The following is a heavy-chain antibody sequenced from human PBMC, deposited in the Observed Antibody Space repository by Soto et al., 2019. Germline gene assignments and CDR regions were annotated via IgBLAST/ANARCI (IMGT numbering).Heavy chain of an antibody. CDR1: GYTFTGYY. D-gene: IGHD7-27*01. CDR2: INPNSGGT. V-gene: IGHV1-2*04. Sequence: ASVKVSCKASGYTFTGYYMHWVRQAPGQGLEWMGWINPNSGGTNYAQKFQGWVTMTRDTSISTAYMELSRLRSDDTAVYYCARGGRTNWGPNAFDIWGQGTMVTVSS. CDR3: ARGGRTNWGPNAFDI. J-gene: IGHJ3*02.